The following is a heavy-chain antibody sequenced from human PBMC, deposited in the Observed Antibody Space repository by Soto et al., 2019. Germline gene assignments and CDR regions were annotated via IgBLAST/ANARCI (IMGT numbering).Heavy chain of an antibody. Sequence: PSETLSLTCTVSGGSISSGGYYWSWVRQHPGKGLEWIGYIYYSGSTYYDPSLKSRVTISVDTSKNQFSLKLSSVTAADTAVYYCARGLFYVGESCNWFDPWGQGTLVTVSS. CDR3: ARGLFYVGESCNWFDP. D-gene: IGHD3-10*01. J-gene: IGHJ5*02. CDR2: IYYSGST. V-gene: IGHV4-31*03. CDR1: GGSISSGGYY.